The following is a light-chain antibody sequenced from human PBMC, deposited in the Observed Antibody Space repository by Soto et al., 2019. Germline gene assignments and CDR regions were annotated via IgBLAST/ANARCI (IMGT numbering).Light chain of an antibody. CDR3: SSYTTSTPLI. CDR2: DVS. V-gene: IGLV2-14*03. CDR1: SSDVGRYKL. J-gene: IGLJ2*01. Sequence: QSALTQPASVSGSPGQSITISCTGTSSDVGRYKLVSWYQQHPGKAPKLMIYDVSNRPSGVSNRFSGSKSGNTASLTISGLQAEDDADYYCSSYTTSTPLIFGGGTKLTVL.